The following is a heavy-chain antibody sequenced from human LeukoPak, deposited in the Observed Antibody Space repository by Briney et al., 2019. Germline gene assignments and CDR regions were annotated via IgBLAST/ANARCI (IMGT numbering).Heavy chain of an antibody. CDR2: IIPIFGTA. J-gene: IGHJ4*02. CDR1: GGTFSSYA. CDR3: ASSGFGELLR. D-gene: IGHD3-10*01. V-gene: IGHV1-69*13. Sequence: ASVKASCKASGGTFSSYAISWVRQAPGQGLEWMGGIIPIFGTANYAQKFQGRVTITADESTSTAYMELSSLRSEDTAVYYCASSGFGELLRWGQGTLVTVSS.